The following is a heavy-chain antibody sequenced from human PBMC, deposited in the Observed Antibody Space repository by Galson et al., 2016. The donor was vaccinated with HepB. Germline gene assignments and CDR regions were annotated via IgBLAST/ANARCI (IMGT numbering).Heavy chain of an antibody. J-gene: IGHJ4*02. V-gene: IGHV4-31*11. D-gene: IGHD3-10*01. CDR1: GDSLNSGRYY. CDR2: FYSSGTT. CDR3: ARGCTLDRGSGYFDS. Sequence: TLSLTCAVSGDSLNSGRYYWTWIRQRPGKGLEWIGYFYSSGTTLHTPSLNSRLTISLDTSKNHFSLRLTSATAADTSVYFYARGCTLDRGSGYFDSWGQGILVPVSS.